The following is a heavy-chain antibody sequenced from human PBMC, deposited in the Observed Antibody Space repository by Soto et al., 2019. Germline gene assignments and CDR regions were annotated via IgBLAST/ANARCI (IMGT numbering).Heavy chain of an antibody. D-gene: IGHD1-7*01. CDR1: GVNLNIYV. J-gene: IGHJ5*02. Sequence: GGSLRLSCAASGVNLNIYVMHGARQAPGKGLEWVSCINSSGGSIYYADSVKGRFTISRDNAKNSLYLQMNSLRAEDTAVYYCARELELRGSWFDPWGQGTLVTVSS. CDR2: INSSGGSI. CDR3: ARELELRGSWFDP. V-gene: IGHV3-48*03.